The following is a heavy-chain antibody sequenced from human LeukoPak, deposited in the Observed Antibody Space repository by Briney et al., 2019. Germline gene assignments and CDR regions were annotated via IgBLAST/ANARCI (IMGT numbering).Heavy chain of an antibody. D-gene: IGHD3-3*01. Sequence: ASVKVSCKASGYTFTGYYMHWVRQAPGQGLEWMGRINPNSGGTNYAQKFQGRVTMTRDTSISTAHMELSRLRSDDTAVYYCARDMSRYYDFWSGYGSDYWGQGTLVTVSS. V-gene: IGHV1-2*06. CDR2: INPNSGGT. J-gene: IGHJ4*02. CDR3: ARDMSRYYDFWSGYGSDY. CDR1: GYTFTGYY.